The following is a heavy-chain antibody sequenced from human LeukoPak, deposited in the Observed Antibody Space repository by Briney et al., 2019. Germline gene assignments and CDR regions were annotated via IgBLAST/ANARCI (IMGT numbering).Heavy chain of an antibody. Sequence: SDTLSLTCSVCGGSIKSHYWSWPRQPTGKGLEWIGYIYYSGSTNYNPSLKSRVTISVDTSKNQFSLKLSSVTAADTAVYYCAQTRGVLHYNWFDPWGQGTLVTVSS. CDR1: GGSIKSHY. J-gene: IGHJ5*02. CDR2: IYYSGST. CDR3: AQTRGVLHYNWFDP. D-gene: IGHD2-15*01. V-gene: IGHV4-59*07.